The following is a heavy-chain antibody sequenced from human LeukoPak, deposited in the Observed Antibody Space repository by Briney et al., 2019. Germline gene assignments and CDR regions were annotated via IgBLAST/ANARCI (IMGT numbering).Heavy chain of an antibody. CDR1: GYTFTGYY. Sequence: ASVKVSCKASGYTFTGYYMHWVRQAPGQGLEWMGWINPNSGGTNYVQNFQGRVTMTRDTSIITAYMELSSLRSDDTAVYFCARGSYDSSDYEYFQHWGQGTLVTVSS. CDR3: ARGSYDSSDYEYFQH. J-gene: IGHJ1*01. V-gene: IGHV1-2*02. CDR2: INPNSGGT. D-gene: IGHD3-22*01.